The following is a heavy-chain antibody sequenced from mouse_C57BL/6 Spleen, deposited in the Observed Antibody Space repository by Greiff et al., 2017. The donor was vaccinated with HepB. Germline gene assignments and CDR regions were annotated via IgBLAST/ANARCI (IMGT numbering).Heavy chain of an antibody. CDR1: GFTFSDYG. CDR2: ISSDSSTI. D-gene: IGHD1-3*01. V-gene: IGHV5-17*01. Sequence: EVKVVESGGGLVKPGGSLKLSCAASGFTFSDYGMHWVRQAPEKGLEWVAYISSDSSTIYYADTVKGRFTISRDNAKNTLFLQMTSLRSEDTAMYYCARLGSSWYFDVWGTGTTVTVSS. CDR3: ARLGSSWYFDV. J-gene: IGHJ1*03.